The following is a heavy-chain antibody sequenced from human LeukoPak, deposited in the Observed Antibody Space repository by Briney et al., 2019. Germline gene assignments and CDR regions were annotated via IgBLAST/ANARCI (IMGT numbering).Heavy chain of an antibody. V-gene: IGHV6-1*01. J-gene: IGHJ4*02. CDR3: ARLGGDVDY. Sequence: WQTLSLTCAISGDSVSSKSVAWNWIRQSPSRGPEWLGRTYYRSKWYNEYAVSVKSRITINPDTSKNQFFLQLNSVTPEDTAVYYCARLGGDVDYWGQGTLVTVSS. CDR2: TYYRSKWYN. CDR1: GDSVSSKSVA. D-gene: IGHD2-21*02.